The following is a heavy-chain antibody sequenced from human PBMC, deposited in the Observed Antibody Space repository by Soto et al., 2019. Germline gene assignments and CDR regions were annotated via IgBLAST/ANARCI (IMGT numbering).Heavy chain of an antibody. Sequence: PSETLSLTCTVSGGSISSGGYYWSWIRQHPGKGLEWIGYIYYSGSTYYNPSLKSRVTISVDTSKNQFSLKLSSVTAADTAVYYCASWGTMVRGTQHGMDVWGQGTTVTVSS. CDR2: IYYSGST. CDR1: GGSISSGGYY. CDR3: ASWGTMVRGTQHGMDV. D-gene: IGHD3-10*01. V-gene: IGHV4-31*03. J-gene: IGHJ6*02.